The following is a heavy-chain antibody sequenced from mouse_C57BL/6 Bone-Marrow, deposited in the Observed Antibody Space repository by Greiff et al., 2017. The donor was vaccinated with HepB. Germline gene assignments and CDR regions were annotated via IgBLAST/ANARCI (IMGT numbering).Heavy chain of an antibody. D-gene: IGHD1-1*01. CDR1: GYTFTDYE. J-gene: IGHJ1*03. CDR3: TRVGTTVVYWYFDV. Sequence: QVQLQQSGAELVRPGASVTLSCKASGYTFTDYEMHWVKQTPVHGLEWIGAIDPETGGTAYNQKFKGKAILTADKSSSTAYMELRSLTSEDSAVYYCTRVGTTVVYWYFDVWGTGTTVTVSS. CDR2: IDPETGGT. V-gene: IGHV1-15*01.